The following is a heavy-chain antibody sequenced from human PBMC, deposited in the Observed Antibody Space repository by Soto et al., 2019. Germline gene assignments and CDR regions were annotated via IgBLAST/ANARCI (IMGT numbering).Heavy chain of an antibody. V-gene: IGHV1-18*01. Sequence: ASVKVSCKASGYTFTSYCISWVRQAPGQGLEWMGWISAYNGNTNYAQELQGRVTMTTDTSTSTAYMELRSLRSDDTAVYYCARGPIQGKWFDPWGQGTLVTVSS. J-gene: IGHJ5*02. D-gene: IGHD2-2*02. CDR2: ISAYNGNT. CDR1: GYTFTSYC. CDR3: ARGPIQGKWFDP.